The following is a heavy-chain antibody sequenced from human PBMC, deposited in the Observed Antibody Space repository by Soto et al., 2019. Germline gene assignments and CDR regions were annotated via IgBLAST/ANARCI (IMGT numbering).Heavy chain of an antibody. CDR2: IYYSGST. CDR1: GGSMISYY. D-gene: IGHD3-3*01. J-gene: IGHJ6*02. Sequence: PSETLSLTCTVSGGSMISYYWSWIRQPPGKGLEWIGYIYYSGSTNYNPSLNSRVTISLDTSKNQFSLKLTSVTAADTAVYYCARDRYSYYDFWSGSLPYYYFGMDVWGQGTTVTVSS. V-gene: IGHV4-59*01. CDR3: ARDRYSYYDFWSGSLPYYYFGMDV.